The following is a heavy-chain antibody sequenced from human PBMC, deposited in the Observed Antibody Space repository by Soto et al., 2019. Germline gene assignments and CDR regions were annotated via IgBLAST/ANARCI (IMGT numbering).Heavy chain of an antibody. J-gene: IGHJ4*02. V-gene: IGHV4-39*01. Sequence: SETLSLTCTVSGGSISSSSYYWGWIRQPPGKGLEWIGSIYYSGSTYYNPSLKSRVTIFVDTSKNQFSLTLRSVTAADTSVYYCARAKDITIFGVVTIAYWGQGTLVPVSS. CDR1: GGSISSSSYY. CDR2: IYYSGST. CDR3: ARAKDITIFGVVTIAY. D-gene: IGHD3-3*01.